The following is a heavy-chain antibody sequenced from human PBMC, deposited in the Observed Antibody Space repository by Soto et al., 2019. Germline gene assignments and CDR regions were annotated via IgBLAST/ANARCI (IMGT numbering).Heavy chain of an antibody. V-gene: IGHV1-69*01. CDR2: IITIFGTE. D-gene: IGHD3-3*02. J-gene: IGHJ6*02. CDR1: GGTFSSYA. CDR3: AVEPGLAFSLYSYYGMDV. Sequence: QVQLVQSGAEVKKPGSSVRVSCKASGGTFSSYAISWVREAPGQGLEWMGGIITIFGTENYAQKFQGRVTITADESTTTAYMELSRLTSEDTAVYYCAVEPGLAFSLYSYYGMDVWGQGTTVTVSS.